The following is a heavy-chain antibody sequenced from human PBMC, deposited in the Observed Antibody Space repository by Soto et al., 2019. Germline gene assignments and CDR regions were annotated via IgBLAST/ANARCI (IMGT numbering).Heavy chain of an antibody. CDR1: GYTLTNYY. CDR3: ASDNSAANGVLDH. V-gene: IGHV1-46*04. D-gene: IGHD1-1*01. CDR2: ISPSAGSA. J-gene: IGHJ4*02. Sequence: QVQLVQSGAEVKNPGASVKLSCKASGYTLTNYYLHWMRKAPGQGLEWVGMISPSAGSASYAQKLRRTLTMERDTSSTTVYMELSRLTCEYMAVYLCASDNSAANGVLDHWGQGTLVTVSS.